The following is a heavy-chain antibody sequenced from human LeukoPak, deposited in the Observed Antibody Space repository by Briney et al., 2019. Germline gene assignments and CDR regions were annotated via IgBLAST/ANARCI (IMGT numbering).Heavy chain of an antibody. Sequence: GGSLRLSCAASGFTFSSYWMSWVRQAPGKGLEWVANIKQDGSEKYYVDSVKGRFTISRDNAKNSLYLQMYSLRAEDTAVYYCAREVYCSSTSCFVGINYYYYYGMDVWGQGTTVTVSS. V-gene: IGHV3-7*01. D-gene: IGHD2-2*01. J-gene: IGHJ6*02. CDR3: AREVYCSSTSCFVGINYYYYYGMDV. CDR1: GFTFSSYW. CDR2: IKQDGSEK.